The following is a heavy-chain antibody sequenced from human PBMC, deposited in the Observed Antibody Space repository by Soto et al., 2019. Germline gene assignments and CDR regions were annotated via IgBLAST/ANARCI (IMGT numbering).Heavy chain of an antibody. D-gene: IGHD3-9*01. Sequence: GASVKVSCKASGYTFTSYSVHWVRHAPGQSLEWMGWITAGNGNLRYSQKLQGRVTITRDTSASTAYMALSSLTSEDTAVSYCARVRVVATGYYYFDYWGQGTPVTVSS. J-gene: IGHJ4*02. CDR1: GYTFTSYS. V-gene: IGHV1-3*01. CDR3: ARVRVVATGYYYFDY. CDR2: ITAGNGNL.